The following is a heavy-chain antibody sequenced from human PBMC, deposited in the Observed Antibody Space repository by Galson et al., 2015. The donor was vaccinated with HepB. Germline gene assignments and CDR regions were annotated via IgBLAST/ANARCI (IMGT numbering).Heavy chain of an antibody. V-gene: IGHV3-21*01. CDR1: GFTFSTSI. CDR2: ISGSSSVI. D-gene: IGHD6-19*01. CDR3: ARDPSSDWYIDY. Sequence: SLRLSCAGHGFTFSTSIMHWVRQAPGGGLEWVSSISGSSSVIYYADSVKGRLTISRDNARNSVYLQMKSLRVEDTAIYYCARDPSSDWYIDYWGQGTLVTVSS. J-gene: IGHJ4*02.